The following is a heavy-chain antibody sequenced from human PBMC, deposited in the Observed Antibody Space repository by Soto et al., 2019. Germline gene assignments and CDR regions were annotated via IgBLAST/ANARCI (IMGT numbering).Heavy chain of an antibody. Sequence: GGSLRLSCAASGFTFSSYSMNWVRQAPGKGLEWVSSISSSSSYIYYADSVKGRFTISRDNAKNSLYLQMNSLRAEDTAVYYCARTPMTTVTNFDYWGQGTLVTVSS. CDR1: GFTFSSYS. D-gene: IGHD4-17*01. CDR2: ISSSSSYI. CDR3: ARTPMTTVTNFDY. J-gene: IGHJ4*02. V-gene: IGHV3-21*01.